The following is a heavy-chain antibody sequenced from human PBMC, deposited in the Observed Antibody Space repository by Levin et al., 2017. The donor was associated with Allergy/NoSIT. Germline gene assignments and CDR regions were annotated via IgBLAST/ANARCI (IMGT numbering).Heavy chain of an antibody. D-gene: IGHD1-26*01. CDR1: GYTFIDYY. Sequence: ASVKVSCKTSGYTFIDYYIHWVRQAPGQGLEWMGWINPRSGGTKYAQKFQGRVTMTRDTSISTVYMELSGLIYADTAVYYCARVVTSTDLAHWGQGTLVTVSS. J-gene: IGHJ4*02. CDR3: ARVVTSTDLAH. CDR2: INPRSGGT. V-gene: IGHV1-2*02.